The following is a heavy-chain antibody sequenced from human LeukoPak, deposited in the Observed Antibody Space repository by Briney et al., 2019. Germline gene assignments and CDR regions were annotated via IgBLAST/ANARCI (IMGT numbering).Heavy chain of an antibody. V-gene: IGHV1-69*13. CDR1: GGTFSSYA. Sequence: GASVKVSCKASGGTFSSYAISWVRQAPGQGLEWMGGIIPIFGTANYAQKFQGRVTITADESTSTAYMELSSLRSEDTAVYYCARDQGYSRGPDNWFDPWGQGTLVTVSS. CDR3: ARDQGYSRGPDNWFDP. CDR2: IIPIFGTA. J-gene: IGHJ5*02. D-gene: IGHD6-13*01.